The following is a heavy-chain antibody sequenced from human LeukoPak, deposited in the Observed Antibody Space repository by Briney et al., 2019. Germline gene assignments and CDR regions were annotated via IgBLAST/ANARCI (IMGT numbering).Heavy chain of an antibody. D-gene: IGHD6-19*01. CDR1: GYSISSGYY. J-gene: IGHJ5*02. CDR3: ARRMPGIAVAGNNWFDP. V-gene: IGHV4-38-2*02. Sequence: SETLSLTCTVSGYSISSGYYWGWIRQPPGKGLEWIGSIYHSGSTYYNPSLKSRVTISVDTSKNQFSLKLSSVTAADTAVYYCARRMPGIAVAGNNWFDPWGQGTLVTVSS. CDR2: IYHSGST.